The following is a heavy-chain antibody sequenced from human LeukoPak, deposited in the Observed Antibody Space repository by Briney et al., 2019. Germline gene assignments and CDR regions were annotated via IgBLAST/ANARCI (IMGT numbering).Heavy chain of an antibody. CDR2: IYSGGST. Sequence: PGGSLRLSCAASGFTDSSNYMSWVRQAPGKGLEWVSVIYSGGSTYYADSVKGRFTISRDNSKNTLYLQMNSLRAEDTAVYYCARDLGSYGSVDAFDIWGQGTMVTVSS. CDR3: ARDLGSYGSVDAFDI. V-gene: IGHV3-53*01. J-gene: IGHJ3*02. CDR1: GFTDSSNY. D-gene: IGHD5-18*01.